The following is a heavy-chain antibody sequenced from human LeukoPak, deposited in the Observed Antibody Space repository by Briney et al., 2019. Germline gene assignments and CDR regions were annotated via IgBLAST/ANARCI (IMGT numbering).Heavy chain of an antibody. V-gene: IGHV4-59*01. CDR3: ARRGGSGRSFDY. D-gene: IGHD3-10*01. Sequence: SETLSLTCTVSGGSISSYYWSWIRQPPGKGLEWIGYIYYSGSTNYNPSLKSRVTISVDTCKNQFSLKVSSVTAADTAVYYCARRGGSGRSFDYWGQGTLVTVSS. CDR2: IYYSGST. J-gene: IGHJ4*02. CDR1: GGSISSYY.